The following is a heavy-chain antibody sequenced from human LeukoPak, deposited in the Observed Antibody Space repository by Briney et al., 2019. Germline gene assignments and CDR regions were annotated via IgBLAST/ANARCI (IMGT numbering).Heavy chain of an antibody. CDR2: IYHSGST. CDR3: ARGDIVVVPAAMGGFDY. Sequence: SETLSLTCTVSDGSISSNSYYWGWIRQPPGKGLEWIGFIYHSGSTYYNPSLKSRVTISVDRSKNQFSLKLSSVTAADTAVYYCARGDIVVVPAAMGGFDYWGQGTLVTVSS. D-gene: IGHD2-2*01. CDR1: DGSISSNSYY. J-gene: IGHJ4*02. V-gene: IGHV4-39*07.